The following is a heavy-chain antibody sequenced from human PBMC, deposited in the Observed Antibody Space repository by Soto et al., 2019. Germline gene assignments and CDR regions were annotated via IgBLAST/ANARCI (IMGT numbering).Heavy chain of an antibody. V-gene: IGHV1-69*06. J-gene: IGHJ4*02. CDR1: GGTFSSYA. CDR2: IIPIFGTA. D-gene: IGHD5-12*01. Sequence: QVQLVRSGAEVKKPGSSVKVSCKASGGTFSSYAISWVRQAPGQGLEWMGGIIPIFGTANYAQKFQGRVTITADKSTRTAYMELSSLRSEDTAVYYCARKGLRDGYNQYYFDYWGQGTLVTVSS. CDR3: ARKGLRDGYNQYYFDY.